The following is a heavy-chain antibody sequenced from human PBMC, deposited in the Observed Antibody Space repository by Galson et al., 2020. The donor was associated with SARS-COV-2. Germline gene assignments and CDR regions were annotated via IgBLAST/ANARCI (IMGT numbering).Heavy chain of an antibody. CDR3: ARESRWDLYFDH. CDR2: IYTGVNT. Sequence: SETLSLTCTVSGGSFSDYYWSWIRQPPGKGLEWIGRIYTGVNTNYNPSLKSRVTISVDTSKNQFSLKLSSVTAADTAVYYCARESRWDLYFDHWGQGTLVTVSS. J-gene: IGHJ4*02. V-gene: IGHV4-4*08. CDR1: GGSFSDYY. D-gene: IGHD1-26*01.